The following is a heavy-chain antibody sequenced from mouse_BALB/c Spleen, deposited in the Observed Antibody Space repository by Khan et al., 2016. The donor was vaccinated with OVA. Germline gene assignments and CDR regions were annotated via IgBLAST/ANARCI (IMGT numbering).Heavy chain of an antibody. Sequence: EVELAESGPDLVKPSQSLSLTCTVTGYSITSGYSWHWIRQFPGNKLEWMGYIHYSGSTSYNPSLKSRISITRDTSKNQFFPQLNSVTTEDTAAYYCAGGFPTYWGQGTLVTVSA. CDR1: GYSITSGYS. V-gene: IGHV3-1*02. CDR2: IHYSGST. CDR3: AGGFPTY. J-gene: IGHJ3*01.